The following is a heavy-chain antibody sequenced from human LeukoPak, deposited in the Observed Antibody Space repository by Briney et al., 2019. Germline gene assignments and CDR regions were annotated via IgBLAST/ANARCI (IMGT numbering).Heavy chain of an antibody. Sequence: ASVKVSCKASGYTFTSYGISWVRQAPGQGLEWMGWISAYNGNTNYAQKLQGRVTMTTDTSTSTACMELRSLRSDDTAVYYCARFEKQQPLGFYYYYGMDVWGKGTTVTVSS. V-gene: IGHV1-18*04. CDR3: ARFEKQQPLGFYYYYGMDV. CDR1: GYTFTSYG. J-gene: IGHJ6*04. CDR2: ISAYNGNT. D-gene: IGHD6-13*01.